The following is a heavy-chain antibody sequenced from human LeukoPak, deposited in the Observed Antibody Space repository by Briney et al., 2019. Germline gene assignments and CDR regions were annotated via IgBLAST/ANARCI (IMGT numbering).Heavy chain of an antibody. Sequence: GGSLRLSCAASGFTFSSYWMSWVRQAPGKGLEWVANIKQDGSDKNYVDSVKGRFTISRDNAKNSLYLQMNSLRAEDTAVYYCARDKGGYSYGFDSWGQGTLVIASS. D-gene: IGHD5-18*01. CDR2: IKQDGSDK. CDR3: ARDKGGYSYGFDS. J-gene: IGHJ4*02. V-gene: IGHV3-7*01. CDR1: GFTFSSYW.